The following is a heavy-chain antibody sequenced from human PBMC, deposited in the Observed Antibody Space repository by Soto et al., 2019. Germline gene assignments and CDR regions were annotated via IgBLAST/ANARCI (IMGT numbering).Heavy chain of an antibody. CDR1: GDSFSSGSYY. CDR3: ASDPEDCSSTSCYWG. D-gene: IGHD2-2*01. V-gene: IGHV4-39*01. CDR2: IYYSGST. J-gene: IGHJ4*02. Sequence: SETLSLTCTVSGDSFSSGSYYWGWIRQPPGKGQEWIGSIYYSGSTYYNPSLKSRVTISVDTSKNQFSLKLSSVTAADTAVYYCASDPEDCSSTSCYWGWSQGTLVTVSS.